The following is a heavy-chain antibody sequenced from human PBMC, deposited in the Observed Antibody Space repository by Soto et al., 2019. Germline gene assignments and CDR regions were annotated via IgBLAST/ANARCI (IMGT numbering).Heavy chain of an antibody. J-gene: IGHJ3*02. CDR2: ISYDGSNK. V-gene: IGHV3-30*18. CDR3: AKPQSGGYNYVEAFDT. Sequence: QVQLVESGGGVVQPGRSLRLSCAASGFTFSSFGMHWVRQTPGKGLEWVAVISYDGSNKYYADSVKGRFTISRDNSKNTLSLQMNSLRAEDTAVYYCAKPQSGGYNYVEAFDTWGQGTMVTVSS. D-gene: IGHD5-12*01. CDR1: GFTFSSFG.